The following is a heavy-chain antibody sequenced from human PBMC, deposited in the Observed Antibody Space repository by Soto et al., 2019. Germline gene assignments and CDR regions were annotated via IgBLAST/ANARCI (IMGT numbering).Heavy chain of an antibody. V-gene: IGHV4-59*08. Sequence: SETLSLTCTVSGGSISSYYWSWIRQPPGKGLEWIGYIYYSGSTNYNPSLKSRVTISVDTSKNQFSLKLSSVTAAGTAVYYCARQGSSWYAEYYYYGMDVWGQGTTVTVSS. J-gene: IGHJ6*02. CDR1: GGSISSYY. D-gene: IGHD6-13*01. CDR3: ARQGSSWYAEYYYYGMDV. CDR2: IYYSGST.